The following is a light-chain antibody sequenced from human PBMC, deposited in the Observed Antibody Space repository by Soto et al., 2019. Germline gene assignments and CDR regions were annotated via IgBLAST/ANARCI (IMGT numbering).Light chain of an antibody. CDR1: QSLNNW. CDR3: QPYNTFPRT. V-gene: IGKV1-5*03. Sequence: DIQMTQSPSTLSASIGDRVTITCRASQSLNNWLAWFQQKPGKAPKLLIAMASYLESGVPSRFSGSGSGTEFTFTITSLQPDDFANYYCQPYNTFPRTFGQGTKVELK. CDR2: MAS. J-gene: IGKJ1*01.